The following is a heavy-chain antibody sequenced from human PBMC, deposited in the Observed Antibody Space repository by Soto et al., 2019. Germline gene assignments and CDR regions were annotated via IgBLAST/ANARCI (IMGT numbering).Heavy chain of an antibody. Sequence: GGSLRLSCSASGFTFSSYAMYWVRQAPGKGLEYVSAISSNGGSTYYADSVKGRFTISRDNSKNTLYFQMSSLRAEDTAVYYCVKDLQDIVVVPAAMGDWFDPWGQGTLVTVSS. V-gene: IGHV3-64D*08. CDR1: GFTFSSYA. CDR3: VKDLQDIVVVPAAMGDWFDP. D-gene: IGHD2-2*01. J-gene: IGHJ5*02. CDR2: ISSNGGST.